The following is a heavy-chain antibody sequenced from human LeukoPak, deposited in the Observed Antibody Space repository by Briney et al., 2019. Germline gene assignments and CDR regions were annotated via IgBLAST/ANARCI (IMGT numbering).Heavy chain of an antibody. V-gene: IGHV3-74*01. J-gene: IGHJ6*02. Sequence: GGSLRRSCAVSGITVSKYWMHWVRQVPGKGLVWVSRIHSDGSTTHYADSVKGRFTITRDSAKNTLYLEMNSLRVEDTAVYYCTRDANHYGGMDVWGQGTTVTVSS. CDR2: IHSDGSTT. CDR3: TRDANHYGGMDV. CDR1: GITVSKYW.